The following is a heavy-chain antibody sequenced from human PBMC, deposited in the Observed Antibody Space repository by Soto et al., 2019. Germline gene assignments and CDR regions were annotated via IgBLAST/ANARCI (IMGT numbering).Heavy chain of an antibody. V-gene: IGHV3-23*01. CDR3: AKTVPHTMIVDAFDI. J-gene: IGHJ3*02. CDR1: GFTFSSYA. Sequence: PGGSLRLSCAASGFTFSSYAMSWVRQAPGKGLEWASAISGSGGSTYYADSVKGRFTISRDNSKNTLYPQMNSLRAEDTAVYYCAKTVPHTMIVDAFDIWGQGTMVTVSS. CDR2: ISGSGGST. D-gene: IGHD3-22*01.